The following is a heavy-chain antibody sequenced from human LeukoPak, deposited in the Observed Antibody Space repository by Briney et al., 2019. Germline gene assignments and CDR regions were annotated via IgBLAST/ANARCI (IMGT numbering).Heavy chain of an antibody. Sequence: PGGSLRLSCAASGFTFSSYAMSWVRQAPGKGLEWVSAISGSGGSTYYADSVEGRFTISRDNSKNTLYLQMNSLRAEDTAVYYCAKVLGVVPTRYYFDYWGQGTLVTVSS. J-gene: IGHJ4*02. CDR1: GFTFSSYA. V-gene: IGHV3-23*01. CDR3: AKVLGVVPTRYYFDY. D-gene: IGHD2-2*01. CDR2: ISGSGGST.